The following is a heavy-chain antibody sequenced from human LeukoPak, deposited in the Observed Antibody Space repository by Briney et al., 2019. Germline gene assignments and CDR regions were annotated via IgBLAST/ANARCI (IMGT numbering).Heavy chain of an antibody. CDR3: ARRTEYSSGWTFYFDY. CDR1: GGSISSSSYY. Sequence: SETLSLTCTVSGGSISSSSYYWGWIRQPPGKGLEWIGSIYYSRNTYYSPSLKSRVTISVDTSKNQFSLKLSSVTAADTAVYYCARRTEYSSGWTFYFDYWGQGTLVTVSS. V-gene: IGHV4-39*01. J-gene: IGHJ4*02. CDR2: IYYSRNT. D-gene: IGHD6-19*01.